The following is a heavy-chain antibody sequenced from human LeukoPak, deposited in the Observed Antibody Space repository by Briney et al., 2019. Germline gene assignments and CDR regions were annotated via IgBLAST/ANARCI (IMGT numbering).Heavy chain of an antibody. CDR2: ISGSGGST. CDR3: AKDGGSYYDSSGYAYYFDY. D-gene: IGHD3-22*01. CDR1: GFTFSSYA. J-gene: IGHJ4*02. Sequence: GGSLRLSCAASGFTFSSYAMSWVRQAPGKGLEWVSAISGSGGSTYYADSVKGRFTISRDNSKNTLYLQMNSLRAEDTAVYYCAKDGGSYYDSSGYAYYFDYWGQGTLVTVSS. V-gene: IGHV3-23*01.